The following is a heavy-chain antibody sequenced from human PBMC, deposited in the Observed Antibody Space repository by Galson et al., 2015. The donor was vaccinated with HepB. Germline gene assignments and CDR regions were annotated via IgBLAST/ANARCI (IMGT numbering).Heavy chain of an antibody. CDR1: GFTFSSYS. J-gene: IGHJ6*02. D-gene: IGHD3-3*01. Sequence: SLRLSCAASGFTFSSYSMNWVRQAPGKGLEWVSYISSSSSTIYYADSVKGRFTISRDNAKNSLYLQMNSLRAEDTAVYYCARSHPGYDFWSGYDYGMDVWGQGTTVTVSS. V-gene: IGHV3-48*01. CDR2: ISSSSSTI. CDR3: ARSHPGYDFWSGYDYGMDV.